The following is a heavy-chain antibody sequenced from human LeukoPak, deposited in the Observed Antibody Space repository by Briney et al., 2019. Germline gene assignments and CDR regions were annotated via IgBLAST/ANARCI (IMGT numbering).Heavy chain of an antibody. V-gene: IGHV3-21*01. CDR3: AREIRGKYCSGGSCYDGYYYYYMAV. J-gene: IGHJ6*03. D-gene: IGHD2-15*01. CDR2: ISSSSSYI. CDR1: GFTFSSYS. Sequence: GGSLRLSCAASGFTFSSYSMNWVRQAPGKGLEWVSSISSSSSYIYYADSVKGRFTISRDNAKNSLYLQMNSLRAEDTAVYYCAREIRGKYCSGGSCYDGYYYYYMAVWGKGTTVTVSS.